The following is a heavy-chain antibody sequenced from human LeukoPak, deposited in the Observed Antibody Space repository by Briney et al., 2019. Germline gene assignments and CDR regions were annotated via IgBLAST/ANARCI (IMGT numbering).Heavy chain of an antibody. CDR3: ARFWLAGTRWDY. Sequence: TSETLSLTCAVYGGSFSGYYWSWIRQPPGKGLEWIGEINHSGSTNYNPSLKSRVTISVDTSKNQFSLKLSSVTAADTAVYYCARFWLAGTRWDYWGQGTLVTVSS. J-gene: IGHJ4*02. D-gene: IGHD6-19*01. V-gene: IGHV4-34*01. CDR2: INHSGST. CDR1: GGSFSGYY.